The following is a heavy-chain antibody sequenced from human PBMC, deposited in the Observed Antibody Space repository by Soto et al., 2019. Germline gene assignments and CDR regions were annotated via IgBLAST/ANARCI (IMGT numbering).Heavy chain of an antibody. CDR2: IGTAGDT. Sequence: AALRLSCSACGFTFSSYDMHWVRQGPGKGLEWVSAIGTAGDTNYAGSVKGRFTISRENAKNSLYLQMNSLRAGDTAIYFCARAIGPTLFDYWGQGTLVTVSS. CDR1: GFTFSSYD. J-gene: IGHJ4*02. V-gene: IGHV3-13*04. CDR3: ARAIGPTLFDY. D-gene: IGHD3-22*01.